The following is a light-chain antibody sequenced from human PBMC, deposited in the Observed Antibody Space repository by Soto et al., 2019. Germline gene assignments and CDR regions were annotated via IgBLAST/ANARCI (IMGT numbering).Light chain of an antibody. V-gene: IGLV1-40*01. Sequence: QPVVTQPPSVSGAPGQRVTISCTGNSSNIGAGYDVHWYQQLPGKAPKLLIFGNSHRPSGVPDRFFGSKSGTSASLAITGLQAEDEADYYCQSYDRSLSGSVFGGGTKVTVL. CDR3: QSYDRSLSGSV. CDR2: GNS. CDR1: SSNIGAGYD. J-gene: IGLJ3*02.